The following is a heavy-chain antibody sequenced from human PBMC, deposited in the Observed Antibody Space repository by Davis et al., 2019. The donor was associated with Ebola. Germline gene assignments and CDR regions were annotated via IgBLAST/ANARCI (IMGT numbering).Heavy chain of an antibody. V-gene: IGHV4-59*11. CDR1: GGSISSHY. CDR3: ARATQYYDFWSGYYTGGYFDY. Sequence: SETLSLTCTVSGGSISSHYWSWLRQPPGKGLEWIGYIYSSGSTKYHPSLKSRVTISVDTSKNQFSLKLSSVTAADTAVYYCARATQYYDFWSGYYTGGYFDYWGQGTLVTVSS. J-gene: IGHJ4*02. CDR2: IYSSGST. D-gene: IGHD3-3*01.